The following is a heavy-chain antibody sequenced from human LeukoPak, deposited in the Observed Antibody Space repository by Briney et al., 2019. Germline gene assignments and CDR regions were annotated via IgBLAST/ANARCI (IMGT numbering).Heavy chain of an antibody. CDR3: ARGSSGDWYRDYLDY. CDR1: GFTFSSYW. D-gene: IGHD2-21*02. Sequence: GGSLRLSCAASGFTFSSYWMSWVRQAPGKGLEWVANIKQDGSEKYYVDSVKGRFTISRDNAKNSLCLQMNSLRAEDTAVYYCARGSSGDWYRDYLDYWGQGTLVTVSS. V-gene: IGHV3-7*01. CDR2: IKQDGSEK. J-gene: IGHJ4*02.